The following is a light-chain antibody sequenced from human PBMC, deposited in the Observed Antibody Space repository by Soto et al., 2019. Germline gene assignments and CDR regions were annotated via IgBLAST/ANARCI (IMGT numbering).Light chain of an antibody. V-gene: IGLV1-44*01. J-gene: IGLJ1*01. Sequence: QSVLTQPPSASGTPGQRVTISCSGSSSNIGSNTVNWYQQLPGTAPKLLIYNNDQRPSGVPDRFSGSKSGTSASLAISGLQSEDADDYYCAAWDDSLNGLVFGTGTKLTVL. CDR1: SSNIGSNT. CDR3: AAWDDSLNGLV. CDR2: NND.